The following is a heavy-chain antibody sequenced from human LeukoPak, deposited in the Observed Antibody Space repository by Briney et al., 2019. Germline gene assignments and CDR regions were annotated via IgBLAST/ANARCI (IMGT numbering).Heavy chain of an antibody. CDR2: INPNDAGT. CDR3: ARDRKQQLPTRGWFDP. J-gene: IGHJ5*02. CDR1: GYTFTTYY. Sequence: GASVKVSCTASGYTFTTYYMHWVRQAPGQGLEWMGIINPNDAGTRYAQKLQGRVTMTTDTSTSTAYMELRSLRSDDTAVYYCARDRKQQLPTRGWFDPWGQGTLVTVSS. V-gene: IGHV1-46*01. D-gene: IGHD6-13*01.